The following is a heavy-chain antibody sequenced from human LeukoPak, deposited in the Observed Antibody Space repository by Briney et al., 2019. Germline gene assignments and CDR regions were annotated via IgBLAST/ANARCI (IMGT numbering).Heavy chain of an antibody. J-gene: IGHJ1*01. CDR3: ASQYYYGSGSYFATIKYFQH. CDR1: GGSFSGYY. V-gene: IGHV4-34*01. CDR2: INHSGST. D-gene: IGHD3-10*01. Sequence: PSETLSLTCAVSGGSFSGYYWSWIRQPPGKGLEWIGEINHSGSTNYNPSLKSRVTISVDTSKNQFSLKLSSVTAADTAVYYCASQYYYGSGSYFATIKYFQHWGQGTLVIVSS.